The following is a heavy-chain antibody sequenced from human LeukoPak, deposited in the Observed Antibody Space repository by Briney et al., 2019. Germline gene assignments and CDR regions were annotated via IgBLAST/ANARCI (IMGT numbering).Heavy chain of an antibody. J-gene: IGHJ4*02. CDR1: GYTFTGYY. Sequence: GASVKVSCKASGYTFTGYYMHWVRQAPGKGLEWMGLVDPEDGETIYAEKFQGRVTITADTSTDTAYMELSSLRSEDTAVYYCATMKQLWSSDDDYWGQGTLVTVSS. CDR2: VDPEDGET. CDR3: ATMKQLWSSDDDY. D-gene: IGHD5-18*01. V-gene: IGHV1-69-2*01.